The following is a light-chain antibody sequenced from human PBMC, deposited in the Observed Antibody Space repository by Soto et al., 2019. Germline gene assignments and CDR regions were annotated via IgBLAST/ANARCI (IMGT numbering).Light chain of an antibody. Sequence: EIVMTQSPATLSVSPGERGTLSCRASQSVNSNLAWYQQKPGQAPRLLIYGASTRATGIPARFSGSGSGTEFTLTISSLQSEDFAVYYCQQYNNWPPYTFGQGTKLEVK. CDR3: QQYNNWPPYT. V-gene: IGKV3-15*01. CDR1: QSVNSN. J-gene: IGKJ2*01. CDR2: GAS.